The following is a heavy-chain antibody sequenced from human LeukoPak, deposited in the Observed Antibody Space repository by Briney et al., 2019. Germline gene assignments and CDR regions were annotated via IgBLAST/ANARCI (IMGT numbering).Heavy chain of an antibody. V-gene: IGHV3-30*18. D-gene: IGHD6-19*01. CDR3: AKGFDSSGWYLGY. CDR2: ISHDGGNK. J-gene: IGHJ4*02. Sequence: PGGSLRLSCAASGFTFSSYGMHWVRQAPGKGLEWVATISHDGGNKYYADSVKGRFTIFRDDSKNTLYLQMNSLRAEDTAVYYCAKGFDSSGWYLGYWGQGTLVTVSS. CDR1: GFTFSSYG.